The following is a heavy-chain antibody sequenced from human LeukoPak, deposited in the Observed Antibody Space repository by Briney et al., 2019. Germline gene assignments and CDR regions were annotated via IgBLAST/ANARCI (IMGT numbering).Heavy chain of an antibody. V-gene: IGHV4-4*07. CDR3: ARDRSSSWYYDY. D-gene: IGHD6-13*01. CDR1: GGSISSYY. J-gene: IGHJ4*02. CDR2: IYTSGST. Sequence: SETLSLTCTVSGGSISSYYWSWIRQPAGKGLEWIGRIYTSGSTNYNPTLKSRVTMSVDTSKNQFSLKLSSVTAADTAVYYCARDRSSSWYYDYWGQGTLVTVSS.